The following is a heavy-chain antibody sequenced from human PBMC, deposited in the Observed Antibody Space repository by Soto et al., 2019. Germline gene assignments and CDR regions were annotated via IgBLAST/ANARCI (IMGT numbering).Heavy chain of an antibody. CDR2: IYHSGST. Sequence: QLQLQESGSGLVKPSQTLSLTCAVSGGSISSGGYSWSWIRQPPGKGLEWIGYIYHSGSTYYNPSLKSRVTISVDRSKNQFSLKLSSVTAADTAVYYCASHAPYCSSTSCSDYWGQGTLVTVSS. J-gene: IGHJ4*02. D-gene: IGHD2-2*01. CDR3: ASHAPYCSSTSCSDY. CDR1: GGSISSGGYS. V-gene: IGHV4-30-2*01.